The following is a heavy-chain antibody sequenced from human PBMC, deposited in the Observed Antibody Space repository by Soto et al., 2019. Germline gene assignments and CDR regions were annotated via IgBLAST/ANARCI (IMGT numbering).Heavy chain of an antibody. Sequence: EVRLLESGGGLVQPGGSLRLSCAASGFTFSTYAMSWARQAPGKGLEWVATIIATGSLTLYADSVRGRFTISRDNSKNTLSLQMDRLRVEDTAVYYCDASDFWGQGTLVTVSS. J-gene: IGHJ4*02. CDR1: GFTFSTYA. CDR2: IIATGSLT. CDR3: DASDF. V-gene: IGHV3-23*01.